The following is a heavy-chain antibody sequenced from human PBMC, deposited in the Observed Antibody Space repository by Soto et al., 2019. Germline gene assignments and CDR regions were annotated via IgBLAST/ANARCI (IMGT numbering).Heavy chain of an antibody. J-gene: IGHJ3*02. D-gene: IGHD3-3*01. V-gene: IGHV1-69*13. CDR1: GGTFSSYA. Sequence: SVKVSCKASGGTFSSYAISWVRQAPGQGLEWMGGIIPIFGTANYAQKFQGRVTITADESTSTAYMELSSLRSEDTAVYYCASDGLGITIFGGPLKRYAFDIWGQGTMVTVSS. CDR2: IIPIFGTA. CDR3: ASDGLGITIFGGPLKRYAFDI.